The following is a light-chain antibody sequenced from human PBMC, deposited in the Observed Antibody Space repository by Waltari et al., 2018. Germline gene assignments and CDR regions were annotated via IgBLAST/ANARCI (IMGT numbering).Light chain of an antibody. V-gene: IGLV2-14*01. CDR1: SSDVGGYNY. CDR2: EVS. CDR3: SSYTSSNTYYV. J-gene: IGLJ1*01. Sequence: QSALTQPASVSGSPGQSITISCTGTSSDVGGYNYVSWYQHHPGNAPKLMIYEVSNRPSGVSTRFSGSKSGHTASLTISGLQAEDEADYHCSSYTSSNTYYVFGTGTKVTVL.